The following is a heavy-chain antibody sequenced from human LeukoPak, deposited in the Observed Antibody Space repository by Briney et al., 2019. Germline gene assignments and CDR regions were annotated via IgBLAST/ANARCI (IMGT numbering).Heavy chain of an antibody. V-gene: IGHV3-23*01. Sequence: GGPLRLSCAASGFTFSSYAMSWVRQAPGKGLEWVSAISGSGGSTYYADSVKGRFTISRDNSKTTLYLRMNSLRAEDTAVYYCAKTQIGGAVNDAFDIWGQGTMVTVSS. CDR1: GFTFSSYA. CDR3: AKTQIGGAVNDAFDI. J-gene: IGHJ3*02. D-gene: IGHD3-10*01. CDR2: ISGSGGST.